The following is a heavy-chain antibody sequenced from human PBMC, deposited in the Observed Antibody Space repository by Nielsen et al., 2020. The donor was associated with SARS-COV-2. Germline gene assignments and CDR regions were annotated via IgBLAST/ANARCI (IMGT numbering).Heavy chain of an antibody. CDR2: INHSGST. Sequence: SETLSLTCAVYGGSFSGYYWSWIRQPPGKGLEWIGEINHSGSTNYNPSLKSRVTISVDTSKNQFSLKLSSVTAADTAVYYCARDLGDYYGSGSYYYFDYWGQGTLVTVSS. D-gene: IGHD3-10*01. CDR3: ARDLGDYYGSGSYYYFDY. J-gene: IGHJ4*02. CDR1: GGSFSGYY. V-gene: IGHV4-34*01.